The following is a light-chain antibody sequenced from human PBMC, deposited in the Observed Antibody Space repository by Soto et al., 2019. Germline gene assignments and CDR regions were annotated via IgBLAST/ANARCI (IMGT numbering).Light chain of an antibody. CDR3: QQYSDNWT. J-gene: IGKJ1*01. CDR1: QSISNW. Sequence: DIQMTQSPSTLSASVGDRVTITCRASQSISNWLAWYQQKPGQAPNLLIYKASTLQSGVPSRFSGSGSGTEFTLTICSLQPDDSATYCCQQYSDNWTFGQGTKVE. CDR2: KAS. V-gene: IGKV1-5*03.